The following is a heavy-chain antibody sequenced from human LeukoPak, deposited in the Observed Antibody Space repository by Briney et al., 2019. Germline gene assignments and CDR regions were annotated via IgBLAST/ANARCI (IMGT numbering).Heavy chain of an antibody. Sequence: SETLSLTCTVSGYSISSGYYWGWIRQPPGKGLEWIGSIYHSGSTYYNPSLKSRVTISVDTSKNQYSLTLSSVTAADTAVFYCARHPDYYDSSGHFYVEAFHIWGQGTMVTVSS. D-gene: IGHD3-22*01. CDR1: GYSISSGYY. CDR3: ARHPDYYDSSGHFYVEAFHI. V-gene: IGHV4-38-2*02. J-gene: IGHJ3*02. CDR2: IYHSGST.